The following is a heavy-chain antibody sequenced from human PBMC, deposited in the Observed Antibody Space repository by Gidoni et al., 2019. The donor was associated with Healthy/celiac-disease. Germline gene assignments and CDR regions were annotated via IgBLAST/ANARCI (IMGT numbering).Heavy chain of an antibody. CDR1: GGSISSSSYY. Sequence: QLQLQESGPGLVKPSETLSLTCTVSGGSISSSSYYWGWIRQPPGKGLEWIGSIYYSGSTYYNPSLKSRVTISVDTSKNQFSLKLSSVTAADTAVYYCARHGDQPAAVYNWFDPWGQGTLVTVSS. CDR2: IYYSGST. CDR3: ARHGDQPAAVYNWFDP. D-gene: IGHD2-2*01. V-gene: IGHV4-39*01. J-gene: IGHJ5*02.